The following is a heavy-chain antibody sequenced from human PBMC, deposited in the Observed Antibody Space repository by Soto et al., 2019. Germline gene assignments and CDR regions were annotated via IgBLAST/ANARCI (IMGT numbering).Heavy chain of an antibody. CDR1: GGTFSSYA. CDR2: IIPIFGTA. D-gene: IGHD4-4*01. CDR3: ARAVGYTTVTTWAWDYYYGMDV. Sequence: QVQLVQSGAEVKKPGSSVKVSCKASGGTFSSYAISWVRQAPGQGLEWMGGIIPIFGTANYAQKFQGRVTMTRDTSISTAYMELSRLRSDDTAVYYCARAVGYTTVTTWAWDYYYGMDVWGQGTTVTVSS. J-gene: IGHJ6*02. V-gene: IGHV1-69*06.